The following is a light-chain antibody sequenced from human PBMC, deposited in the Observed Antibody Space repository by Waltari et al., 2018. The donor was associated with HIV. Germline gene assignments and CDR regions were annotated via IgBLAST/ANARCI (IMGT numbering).Light chain of an antibody. V-gene: IGLV3-1*01. Sequence: SYELTQPPSVSVSPGQTASITCSGDKLGDKYACWYQQKPGQSPVLVIDQDSKRPSGILERFSGSNSGNTATLTISGTQAMDEADYYCQAWDSSTAVFGGGTKLTVL. CDR2: QDS. CDR1: KLGDKY. CDR3: QAWDSSTAV. J-gene: IGLJ2*01.